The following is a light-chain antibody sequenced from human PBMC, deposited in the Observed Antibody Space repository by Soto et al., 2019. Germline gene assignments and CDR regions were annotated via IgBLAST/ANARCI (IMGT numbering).Light chain of an antibody. V-gene: IGLV2-8*01. CDR2: EVN. CDR3: TSYAGGNNV. J-gene: IGLJ1*01. CDR1: SSDVGGYNY. Sequence: QSVLTQPPSASGSPGQSVTISCTETSSDVGGYNYVSWYQQHPGKVPKLMVYEVNKRPSGVPDRFSGSKSGNTASLTVSGLQAEDEADYYCTSYAGGNNVFGTGTKLTVL.